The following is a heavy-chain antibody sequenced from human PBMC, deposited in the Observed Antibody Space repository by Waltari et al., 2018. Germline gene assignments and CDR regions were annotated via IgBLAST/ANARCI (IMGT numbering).Heavy chain of an antibody. CDR2: IKSKAAGGTI. CDR3: ATVVKTPSGYDY. Sequence: EVQLVESGGGLVKPGGSLRLSCSASGFPFLNVWLTVVRQAPGKGWGGVGRIKSKAAGGTIEYAAPVEGRFTISRDDSKNTMYMQMNNLKTEDTAMYYCATVVKTPSGYDYWGQGTLVTVSS. V-gene: IGHV3-15*01. J-gene: IGHJ4*02. D-gene: IGHD3-9*01. CDR1: GFPFLNVW.